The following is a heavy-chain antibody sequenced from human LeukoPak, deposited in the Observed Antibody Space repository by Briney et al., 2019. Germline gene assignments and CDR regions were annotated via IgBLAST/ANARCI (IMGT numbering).Heavy chain of an antibody. Sequence: PGGSLRLSCAASGFTFSNYWMTWVRQAPGKGLEWVANIKQDGSEKNHVDSVKGRSTISRDNAKNSLYLQMNSLRPEDTAIYYCARDQYSNGWYREFDYWGQGTLVTVSA. V-gene: IGHV3-7*05. CDR1: GFTFSNYW. D-gene: IGHD6-19*01. J-gene: IGHJ4*02. CDR2: IKQDGSEK. CDR3: ARDQYSNGWYREFDY.